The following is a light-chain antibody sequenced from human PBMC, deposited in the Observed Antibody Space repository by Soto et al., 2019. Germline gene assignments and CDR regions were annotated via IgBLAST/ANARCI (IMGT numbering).Light chain of an antibody. CDR1: QTISSW. Sequence: DIQMTQSPSTLSGSVGDRVTITCRASQTISSWLAWYQQKPGKAAKLLIYKASTLKSGVPSRFSGSGSGTEFTLTISSLQPDDFATYYCQHYNSYSGAFGQGTKVELK. V-gene: IGKV1-5*03. CDR2: KAS. CDR3: QHYNSYSGA. J-gene: IGKJ1*01.